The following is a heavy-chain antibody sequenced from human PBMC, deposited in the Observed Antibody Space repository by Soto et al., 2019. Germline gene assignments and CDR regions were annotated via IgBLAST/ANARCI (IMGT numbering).Heavy chain of an antibody. CDR2: IIPISGTA. CDR3: ARSQGSSTSLEIYYYYYYGMDV. Sequence: QVPLVQSGAEVKKPGSSVKVSCKASGGTFSSYAISWVRQAPGQGLEWMGGIIPISGTATYAQKFQGRVTITADESTSTAYMELSTLRPEDTAVYYCARSQGSSTSLEIYYYYYYGMDVWGQGTTVTVSS. J-gene: IGHJ6*02. D-gene: IGHD2-2*01. V-gene: IGHV1-69*01. CDR1: GGTFSSYA.